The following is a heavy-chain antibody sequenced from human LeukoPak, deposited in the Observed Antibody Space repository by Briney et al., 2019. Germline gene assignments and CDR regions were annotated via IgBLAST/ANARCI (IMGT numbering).Heavy chain of an antibody. CDR3: ARAGYGENWFDP. D-gene: IGHD4-17*01. J-gene: IGHJ5*02. CDR2: MNPNSGNT. V-gene: IGHV1-8*01. Sequence: ASVKVSCQASGYTFTSYDINWVRQATGQGLEWMGWMNPNSGNTGYAQKFQRRVTMTRNTSISTAYMELSTLRSEDTAVYYCARAGYGENWFDPWGQGTLVTVSS. CDR1: GYTFTSYD.